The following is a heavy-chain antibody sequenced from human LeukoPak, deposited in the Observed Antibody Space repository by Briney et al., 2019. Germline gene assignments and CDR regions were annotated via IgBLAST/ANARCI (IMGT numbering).Heavy chain of an antibody. V-gene: IGHV4-59*01. J-gene: IGHJ4*02. CDR3: ARVGRIYDILTGYHYYFDY. Sequence: PSETLSLTCTVSGGSISSYYWSWIRQLPGKGLEWIGYIYYSGSTNYNPSLKSRVTISVDTSKNQFSLKLSSVTAADTAVYYCARVGRIYDILTGYHYYFDYWGQGTLVTVSS. CDR1: GGSISSYY. D-gene: IGHD3-9*01. CDR2: IYYSGST.